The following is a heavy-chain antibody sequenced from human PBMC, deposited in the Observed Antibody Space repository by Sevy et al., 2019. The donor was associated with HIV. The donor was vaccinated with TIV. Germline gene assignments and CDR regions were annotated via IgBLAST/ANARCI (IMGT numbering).Heavy chain of an antibody. J-gene: IGHJ6*03. D-gene: IGHD2-2*01. CDR1: GGSFSGYY. V-gene: IGHV4-34*01. Sequence: SETLSLTCAVYGGSFSGYYWSWIRQPPGKGLEWIGEINHSGSTNYNPSLKSRVTISVDTSKNHFSLKLGSVTAADTAVYYCARSIVVVPAAKFAYYYYYYYMDVWGKGTTVTVSS. CDR2: INHSGST. CDR3: ARSIVVVPAAKFAYYYYYYYMDV.